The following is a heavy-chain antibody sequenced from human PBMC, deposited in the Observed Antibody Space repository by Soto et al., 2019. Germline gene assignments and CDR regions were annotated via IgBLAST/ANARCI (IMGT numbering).Heavy chain of an antibody. CDR1: GGSISSSSYY. J-gene: IGHJ4*02. CDR2: IYYSGST. CDR3: ARRRFLEWSLYGYYFDY. Sequence: PSETLSLTCTVSGGSISSSSYYWGWIRQPPGKGLEWIGSIYYSGSTYYNPSLKSRVTISVDTSKNQFSLKLSSVTAADTAVYYCARRRFLEWSLYGYYFDYWGQGILVTVSS. D-gene: IGHD3-3*01. V-gene: IGHV4-39*01.